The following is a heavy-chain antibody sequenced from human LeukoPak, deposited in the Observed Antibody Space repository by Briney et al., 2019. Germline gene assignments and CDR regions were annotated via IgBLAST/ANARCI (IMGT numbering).Heavy chain of an antibody. D-gene: IGHD3-10*01. CDR1: GFTFSSYG. V-gene: IGHV3-33*06. CDR2: IWYDGSNK. Sequence: PGRPLRLSCAASGFTFSSYGMRWVRQAPGKGLEWVAVIWYDGSNKYYADSVKGRFTISRDNSKNTLYLQMNSLRAEDTAVYYCAKDPNYGSGSYYGYWGQGTLVTVSS. CDR3: AKDPNYGSGSYYGY. J-gene: IGHJ4*02.